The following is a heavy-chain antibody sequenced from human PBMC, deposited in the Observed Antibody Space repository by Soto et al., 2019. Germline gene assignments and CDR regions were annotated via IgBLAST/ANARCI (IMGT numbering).Heavy chain of an antibody. Sequence: PSETLSLTCTVSGGSISSSSYYWGWIRHPPGKGLEWIGSIYYSGSTYYNPSLKSRVTISVDTSKNQFSLKLSSVTAADTAVYYCARSFYCSSTSCRQLFNWFDPWGQGTLVTVSS. CDR3: ARSFYCSSTSCRQLFNWFDP. J-gene: IGHJ5*02. D-gene: IGHD2-2*01. V-gene: IGHV4-39*01. CDR2: IYYSGST. CDR1: GGSISSSSYY.